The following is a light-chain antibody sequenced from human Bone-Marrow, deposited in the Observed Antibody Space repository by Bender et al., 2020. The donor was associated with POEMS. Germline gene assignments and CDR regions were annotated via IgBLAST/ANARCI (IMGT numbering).Light chain of an antibody. CDR1: SSDVGGYNY. V-gene: IGLV2-14*01. CDR3: CSYAGGVTHYV. CDR2: DVS. J-gene: IGLJ1*01. Sequence: QSALTQPASVSGSPGQSITISCTGTSSDVGGYNYVSWYQQHPGKAPKLMIYDVSNRPSGISNRFSGSKSGNTASLTISGLQAEDEADYYCCSYAGGVTHYVLGTGTKVSVL.